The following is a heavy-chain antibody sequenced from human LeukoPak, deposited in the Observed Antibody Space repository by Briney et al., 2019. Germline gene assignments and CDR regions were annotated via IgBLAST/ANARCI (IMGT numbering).Heavy chain of an antibody. CDR1: RGSICSSSYY. V-gene: IGHV4-39*07. D-gene: IGHD3-22*01. CDR2: IYYSGST. Sequence: SEALSHTCTLSRGSICSSSYYSGWVRQPPGGGLEWHVSIYYSGSTYYKPSLKSLVTTSVDTSKNQFSLKLSSVTAADTAVYYCASASQSLYYYDSSGYSNWFDPWGQGTLVTVSS. J-gene: IGHJ5*02. CDR3: ASASQSLYYYDSSGYSNWFDP.